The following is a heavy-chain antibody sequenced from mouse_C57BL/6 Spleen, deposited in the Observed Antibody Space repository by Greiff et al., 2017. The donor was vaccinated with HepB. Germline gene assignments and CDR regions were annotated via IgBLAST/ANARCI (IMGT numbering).Heavy chain of an antibody. CDR3: ARDYYGSRGY. J-gene: IGHJ2*01. V-gene: IGHV1-55*01. D-gene: IGHD1-1*01. CDR1: GYTFTSYW. CDR2: IYPGSGST. Sequence: QVHVKQSGAELVKPGASVKMSCKASGYTFTSYWITWVKQRPGQGLEWIGDIYPGSGSTNYNEKFKSKATLTVDTSSSTAYMQLSSLTSEDSAVYYCARDYYGSRGYWGQGTTLTVSS.